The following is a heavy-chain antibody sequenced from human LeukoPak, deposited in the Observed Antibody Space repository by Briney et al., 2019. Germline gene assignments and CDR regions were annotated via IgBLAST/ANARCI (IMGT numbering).Heavy chain of an antibody. J-gene: IGHJ5*02. CDR2: INHRGST. V-gene: IGHV4-34*01. Sequence: SETLSLTCVVYGGSFSGYHWSWIGQSPGKGLEWIGEINHRGSTNYNPSLKRRVTMSLDTSKNQFSLKLSSVTAADTAVYYCAKSLYGSGSYYNWFDPWGQGTLVTVSS. D-gene: IGHD3-10*01. CDR1: GGSFSGYH. CDR3: AKSLYGSGSYYNWFDP.